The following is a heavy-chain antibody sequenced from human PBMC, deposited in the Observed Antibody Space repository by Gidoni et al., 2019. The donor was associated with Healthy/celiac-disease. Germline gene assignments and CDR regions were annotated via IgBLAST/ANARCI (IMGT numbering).Heavy chain of an antibody. CDR1: GFTFSSYG. CDR2: IWYDGSNK. V-gene: IGHV3-33*01. Sequence: QVQLVESGGGVVQPGRSLRLSCAASGFTFSSYGMHWVRQAPGKGLEWVAVIWYDGSNKYYADSVKGRFTISRDNSKNTLYLQMNSLRAEDTAVYYCAREREPYYYYGMDVWGQGTTVTVSS. CDR3: AREREPYYYYGMDV. J-gene: IGHJ6*02.